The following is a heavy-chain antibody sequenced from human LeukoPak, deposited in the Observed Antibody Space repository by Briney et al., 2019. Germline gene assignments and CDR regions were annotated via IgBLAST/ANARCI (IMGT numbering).Heavy chain of an antibody. CDR2: ISAYIGNI. CDR3: AREGRGGYCSSTSCDNWFDP. D-gene: IGHD2-2*01. CDR1: GYTLTSYG. J-gene: IGHJ5*02. Sequence: ASVKVSCKASGYTLTSYGISWVRQAPGQGLEWMGWISAYIGNINYAQSLRGRVTMTRDTSTSTVYMELSSLRSEDTAVYYYAREGRGGYCSSTSCDNWFDPWGQGTLVTVSS. V-gene: IGHV1-18*01.